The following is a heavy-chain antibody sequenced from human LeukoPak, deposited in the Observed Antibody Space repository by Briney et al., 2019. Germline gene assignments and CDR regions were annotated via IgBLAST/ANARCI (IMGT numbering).Heavy chain of an antibody. CDR2: IKQDGSEE. CDR3: ATTSLMSGIGL. D-gene: IGHD2/OR15-2a*01. J-gene: IGHJ4*02. Sequence: GWSLRLSCAASGFTFSSYWMSWVRQAPGKGLEWVANIKQDGSEEYYVDSVKGRFTISRDNAKNSLFLQINSLRAEDTAVYYCATTSLMSGIGLWGQGTLVTVSS. V-gene: IGHV3-7*02. CDR1: GFTFSSYW.